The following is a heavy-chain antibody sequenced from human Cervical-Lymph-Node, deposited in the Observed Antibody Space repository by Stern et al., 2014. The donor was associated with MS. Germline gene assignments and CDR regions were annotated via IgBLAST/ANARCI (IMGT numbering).Heavy chain of an antibody. D-gene: IGHD3/OR15-3a*01. CDR2: IYNNGDT. V-gene: IGHV4-31*03. Sequence: VQLVESGPGLLKPSQTLSLTCTVSGDSIDSDSFYWSWIRQHPGKGLEWLGYIYNNGDTYYNPSLKTRVAISRDTSKNHLFLRLRSVTAADTAIYYCAREQRDNFWTGSYFDTWGQGTLVTVSS. CDR3: AREQRDNFWTGSYFDT. CDR1: GDSIDSDSFY. J-gene: IGHJ5*02.